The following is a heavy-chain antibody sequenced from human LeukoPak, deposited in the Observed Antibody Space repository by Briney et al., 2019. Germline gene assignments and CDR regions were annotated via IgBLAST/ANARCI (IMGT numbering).Heavy chain of an antibody. V-gene: IGHV1-69*02. CDR1: GGTFSSYT. CDR3: ASPLHYYDSSGYSFDY. J-gene: IGHJ4*02. CDR2: IIPILGIA. D-gene: IGHD3-22*01. Sequence: SVKVSCKASGGTFSSYTISWVRQAPGQGLEWMGRIIPILGIANYAQKFQGRVTITADKSMSTAYMELSSLRSEDTAVYYCASPLHYYDSSGYSFDYWGQGTLVTVSS.